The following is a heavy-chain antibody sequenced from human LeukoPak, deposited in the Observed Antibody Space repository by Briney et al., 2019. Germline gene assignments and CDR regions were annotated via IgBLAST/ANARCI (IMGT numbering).Heavy chain of an antibody. D-gene: IGHD6-13*01. CDR2: IYTSGSS. CDR3: ARAGSSSVDEYDNWFDP. Sequence: SETLSLTCTVSGASISSNYWSWIRQPAGKGLEWIGRIYTSGSSYYNASLKSRVSMSVDTSKIQFSLKLSSVTAADTAVYYCARAGSSSVDEYDNWFDPWGQGTLVNVSS. V-gene: IGHV4-4*07. CDR1: GASISSNY. J-gene: IGHJ5*02.